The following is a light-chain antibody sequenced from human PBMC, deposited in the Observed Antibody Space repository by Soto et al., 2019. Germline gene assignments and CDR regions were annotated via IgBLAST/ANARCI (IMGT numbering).Light chain of an antibody. CDR1: QSVSSN. Sequence: IVLTQSPATLSVSPWERATLSCMASQSVSSNLAWYQQKPGQAPRLLIYGASTRATGIPARVSGSGAGTEFTLTISSLQSEDVEVYYCQQYYDWPITFGQGTRLEIK. V-gene: IGKV3-15*01. J-gene: IGKJ5*01. CDR2: GAS. CDR3: QQYYDWPIT.